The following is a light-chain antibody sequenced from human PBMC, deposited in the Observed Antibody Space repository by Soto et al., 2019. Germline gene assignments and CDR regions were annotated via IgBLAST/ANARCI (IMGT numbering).Light chain of an antibody. J-gene: IGKJ4*01. Sequence: EVVWPQSPCTLSLSPGERATLSCMSSQSVSATYLAWYQQKPGQAPRLLIYAASSRATGVPDRFSGSGSGTDFTLTISRLEPEDFAVYYCQHYVTSPLTFGGGTKVDIK. CDR3: QHYVTSPLT. CDR1: QSVSATY. CDR2: AAS. V-gene: IGKV3-20*01.